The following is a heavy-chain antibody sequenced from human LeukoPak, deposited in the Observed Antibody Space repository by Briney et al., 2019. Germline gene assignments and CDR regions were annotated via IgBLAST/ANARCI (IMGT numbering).Heavy chain of an antibody. J-gene: IGHJ3*02. Sequence: ASVKVSCKASGYTFTGYYMHWVRQAPGQGLEWMGWINPNSGGTNYAQKFQGRVTMTRDTSISTAYMELSRLRSDDTAVYYCARDIRGYNWNDAAFDIWGQGTMVTVSS. V-gene: IGHV1-2*02. D-gene: IGHD1-1*01. CDR2: INPNSGGT. CDR3: ARDIRGYNWNDAAFDI. CDR1: GYTFTGYY.